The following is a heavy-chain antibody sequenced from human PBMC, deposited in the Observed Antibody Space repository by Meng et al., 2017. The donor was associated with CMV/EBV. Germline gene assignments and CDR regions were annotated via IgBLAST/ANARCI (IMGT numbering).Heavy chain of an antibody. J-gene: IGHJ6*02. CDR3: AKDIIAGSEYSSGWYQSYYYYGMDV. D-gene: IGHD6-19*01. V-gene: IGHV1-8*01. CDR2: MNPNSGNT. CDR1: GYTFTSYD. Sequence: ASVKVSCKTSGYTFTSYDINWVRQATGQGLEWMGWMNPNSGNTGYAQKFQGRVTMTRNTSISTAYMELSSLRSEDTALYYCAKDIIAGSEYSSGWYQSYYYYGMDVWGQGTTVTVSS.